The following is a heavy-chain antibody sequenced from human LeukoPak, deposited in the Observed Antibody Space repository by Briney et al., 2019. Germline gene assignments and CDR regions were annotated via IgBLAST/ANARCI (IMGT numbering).Heavy chain of an antibody. CDR2: MNPNSGNT. V-gene: IGHV1-8*02. CDR3: VRAAAGTLDY. J-gene: IGHJ4*02. CDR1: GGTFSSYA. Sequence: ASVKVSCKASGGTFSSYAINWVRQATGQGLEWMGWMNPNSGNTGYAQKVQGRVTMTRNTSISTAYMELSSLRSEDTAVYCCVRAAAGTLDYWGQGTLVTISS. D-gene: IGHD6-13*01.